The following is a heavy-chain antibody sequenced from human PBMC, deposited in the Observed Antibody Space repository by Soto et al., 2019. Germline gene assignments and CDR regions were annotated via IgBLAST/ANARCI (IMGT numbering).Heavy chain of an antibody. CDR2: IIPIFGTA. Sequence: AALKVSCKASGYTFTDYYVHWVRQAPGQGLEWMGGIIPIFGTANYAQKFQGRVTITADESTSTAYMELSSLRSEDTAVYYCATDSTVTTGLYYYGMDVWGQGTTVTVSS. D-gene: IGHD4-17*01. V-gene: IGHV1-69*01. CDR1: GYTFTDYY. J-gene: IGHJ6*02. CDR3: ATDSTVTTGLYYYGMDV.